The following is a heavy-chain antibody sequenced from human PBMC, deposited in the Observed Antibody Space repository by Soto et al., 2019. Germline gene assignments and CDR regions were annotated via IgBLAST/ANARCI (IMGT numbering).Heavy chain of an antibody. CDR3: ARVRVEMATIIDY. J-gene: IGHJ4*02. V-gene: IGHV4-59*01. CDR2: IYYSGST. D-gene: IGHD5-12*01. CDR1: GGSISSYY. Sequence: SETLSLTCTVSGGSISSYYWSWIRQPPGKGLEWIGYIYYSGSTNYNPSLKSRVTISVDTSKNQFSLKLSSVTAADTAVYYCARVRVEMATIIDYWGQGILVTVSS.